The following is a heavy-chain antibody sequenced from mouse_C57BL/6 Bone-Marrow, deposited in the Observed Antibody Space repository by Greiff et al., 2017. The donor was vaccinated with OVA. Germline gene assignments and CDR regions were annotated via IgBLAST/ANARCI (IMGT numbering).Heavy chain of an antibody. CDR2: IRLKSDNYAT. Sequence: DVKLVESGGGLVQPGGSMKLSCVASGFTFSNYWMNWVRQSPEKGLEWVAQIRLKSDNYATHYAESVKGRFTISRDDSKSSVYLQMNNLRAEDTGIYYCTITTVVAYYPYYYAMDYWGQGTSVTVSS. J-gene: IGHJ4*01. D-gene: IGHD1-1*01. V-gene: IGHV6-3*01. CDR3: TITTVVAYYPYYYAMDY. CDR1: GFTFSNYW.